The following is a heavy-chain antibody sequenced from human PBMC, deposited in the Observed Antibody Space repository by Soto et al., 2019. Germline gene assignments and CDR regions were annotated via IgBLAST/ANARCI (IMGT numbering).Heavy chain of an antibody. CDR2: IYYSGST. CDR3: AREPTSSSSPDAFDI. CDR1: GGSISSYY. D-gene: IGHD6-6*01. V-gene: IGHV4-59*01. J-gene: IGHJ3*02. Sequence: PSETLSLTCTVSGGSISSYYWSWIRQPPGKGLEWIGYIYYSGSTNYNPSLKSRVTISVDTSKNQFSLKLSSVTAADTAVYYCAREPTSSSSPDAFDIWGQGTMVTVSS.